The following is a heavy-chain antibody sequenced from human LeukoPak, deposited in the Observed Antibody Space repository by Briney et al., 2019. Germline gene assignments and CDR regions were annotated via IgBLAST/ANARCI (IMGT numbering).Heavy chain of an antibody. D-gene: IGHD1-7*01. CDR1: GGSFSGYY. V-gene: IGHV4-34*01. CDR3: AGGAMELNWFDP. CDR2: INHSGST. Sequence: SETLSLTCAVYGGSFSGYYWSWIRQPPGKGLEWIGEINHSGSTNYNPSLKSRVTISVDTSKNQFSLKLSSVTAADTAVYYCAGGAMELNWFDPWGQGTLVTVSS. J-gene: IGHJ5*02.